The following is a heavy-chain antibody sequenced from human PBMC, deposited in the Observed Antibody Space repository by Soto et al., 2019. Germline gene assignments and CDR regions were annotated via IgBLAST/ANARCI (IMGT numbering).Heavy chain of an antibody. J-gene: IGHJ6*03. Sequence: ASVKVSCKASGYTFTSYGISWVRQAPGQGLEWMGWISAYNGNTNYAQKLQGRVTMTTDTSTSTAYMELRSLRSDDTAVFYCARVKDDFLVYYYYYYMDVWGKGTTVTVSS. V-gene: IGHV1-18*01. CDR3: ARVKDDFLVYYYYYYMDV. CDR1: GYTFTSYG. CDR2: ISAYNGNT. D-gene: IGHD3-3*01.